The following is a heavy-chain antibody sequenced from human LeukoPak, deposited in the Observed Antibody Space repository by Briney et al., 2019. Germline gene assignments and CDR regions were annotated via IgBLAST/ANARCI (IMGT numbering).Heavy chain of an antibody. D-gene: IGHD5-12*01. J-gene: IGHJ4*02. CDR3: ARDGDSGGGRMFDY. CDR2: ISSGGSYM. V-gene: IGHV3-21*01. Sequence: GGSLRLSCAASGFSFSSYAMNWVRQAPGKGLEWVSSISSGGSYMLYADSVKGRLTIPRDNAKNSLYLQMNSLRAEDTAVYYCARDGDSGGGRMFDYWGQGALVTVSS. CDR1: GFSFSSYA.